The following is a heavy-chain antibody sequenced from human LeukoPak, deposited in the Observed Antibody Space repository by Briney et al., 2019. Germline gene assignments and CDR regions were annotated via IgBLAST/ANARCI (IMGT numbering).Heavy chain of an antibody. CDR2: IYSGGST. CDR1: GFTVSSNY. J-gene: IGHJ4*02. CDR3: AREGRYYYDSRGYYSSYFDY. D-gene: IGHD3-22*01. V-gene: IGHV3-53*01. Sequence: PGGSLRLSCAASGFTVSSNYMSWVRQAPGKGLEWVSVIYSGGSTYYADSVKGRFTISRDNSKNTLYLQMNSLRAEDTAVYYCAREGRYYYDSRGYYSSYFDYWGQGTLVTVSS.